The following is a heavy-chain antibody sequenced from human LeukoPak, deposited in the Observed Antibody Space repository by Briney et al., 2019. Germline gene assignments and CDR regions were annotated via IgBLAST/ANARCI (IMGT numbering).Heavy chain of an antibody. Sequence: SETLSLTCTVSGGSLSTYYWSWIRQPPGKGLEWIGNIYYTGSTIYNPSLASRVTMSVDTSENTLFPNLTSVTAADTAVYYCAREGQLTGYSGGLGFNYWGQGTLVTVSS. D-gene: IGHD6-19*01. V-gene: IGHV4-59*01. CDR1: GGSLSTYY. CDR3: AREGQLTGYSGGLGFNY. J-gene: IGHJ4*02. CDR2: IYYTGST.